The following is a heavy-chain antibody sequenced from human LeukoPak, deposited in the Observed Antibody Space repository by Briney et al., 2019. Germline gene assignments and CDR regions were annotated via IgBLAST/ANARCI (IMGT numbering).Heavy chain of an antibody. CDR3: ARVIRDYDFWSGYFRYYYYMDV. J-gene: IGHJ6*03. Sequence: GASVKVSCKASGGTFSSYAITWVRQAPGQGLEWMGGIIPIFDTSNYAQKFQGRVTFTSDDSTSTAYMELSRLRSDDTAVYYCARVIRDYDFWSGYFRYYYYMDVWGKGTTVTVSS. V-gene: IGHV1-69*13. D-gene: IGHD3-3*01. CDR1: GGTFSSYA. CDR2: IIPIFDTS.